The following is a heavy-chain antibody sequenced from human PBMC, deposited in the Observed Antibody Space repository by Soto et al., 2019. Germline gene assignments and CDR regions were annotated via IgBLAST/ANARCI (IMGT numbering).Heavy chain of an antibody. J-gene: IGHJ4*02. CDR2: IYWDDDK. CDR1: GFSLSTSGVG. CDR3: ARIPHYSDSYYMDY. D-gene: IGHD2-21*01. V-gene: IGHV2-5*02. Sequence: SGPTLVNPTQTLTLTCTFSGFSLSTSGVGVGWIRQPPGKALEWLAVIYWDDDKRYSPSLKSRLTISRDTSKNQVVLTMTNVDPVDTATYYCARIPHYSDSYYMDYWGQGTLVTVSS.